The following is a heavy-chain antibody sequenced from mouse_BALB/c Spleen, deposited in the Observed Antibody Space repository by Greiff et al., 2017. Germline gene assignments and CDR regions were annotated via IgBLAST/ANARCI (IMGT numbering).Heavy chain of an antibody. CDR3: ARGGDYAVFAY. CDR1: GFTFSSYA. J-gene: IGHJ3*01. Sequence: EVQLVESGGGLVKPGGSLKLSCAASGFTFSSYAMSWVRQTPEKRLEWVASISSGGSTYYPDSVKGRFTISRDNARNILYLQMSSLRSEDTAMYYCARGGDYAVFAYWGQGTLVTVSA. CDR2: ISSGGST. D-gene: IGHD2-4*01. V-gene: IGHV5-6-5*01.